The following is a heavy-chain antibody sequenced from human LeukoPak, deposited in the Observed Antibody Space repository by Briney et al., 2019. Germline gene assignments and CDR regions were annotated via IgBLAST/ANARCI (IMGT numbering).Heavy chain of an antibody. CDR1: GYTFTGYY. CDR2: MNPNSGNT. J-gene: IGHJ6*03. Sequence: GASVKVSCKASGYTFTGYYMHWVRQATGQGLEWMGWMNPNSGNTGYAQKFQGRVTINRNTSITTAYMELSSLRSEDTAVYYCARRQGSYYDFWNGYYAMNYMDVWGKGTTVTVSS. V-gene: IGHV1-8*03. D-gene: IGHD3-3*01. CDR3: ARRQGSYYDFWNGYYAMNYMDV.